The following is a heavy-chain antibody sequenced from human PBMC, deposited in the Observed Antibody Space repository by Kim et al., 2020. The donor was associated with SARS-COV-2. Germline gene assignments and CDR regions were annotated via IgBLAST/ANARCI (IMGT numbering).Heavy chain of an antibody. J-gene: IGHJ6*02. Sequence: GGSLRLSCAASGFTFSSYAMHWVRQAPGKGLEWVAVISYDGSNKYYTDSVKGRFTISRDNSKNTLYLQMNSLRAEDTAVYYCASSGGSYYYYYYGMDVWGQGTTVTVSS. D-gene: IGHD2-15*01. CDR3: ASSGGSYYYYYYGMDV. CDR2: ISYDGSNK. V-gene: IGHV3-30*04. CDR1: GFTFSSYA.